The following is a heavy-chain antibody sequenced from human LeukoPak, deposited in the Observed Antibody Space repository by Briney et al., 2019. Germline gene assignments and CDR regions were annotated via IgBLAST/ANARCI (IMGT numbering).Heavy chain of an antibody. CDR1: GGSFSGYY. CDR3: ARHGGGWYYFDY. Sequence: SETLSLTCAVYGGSFSGYYWSRIRQPPGKGLEWIGEINHSGSTNYNPSLKSRVTISVDTSKNQFSLKLSSVTAADTAVYYCARHGGGWYYFDYWGQGTLVTVSS. V-gene: IGHV4-34*01. D-gene: IGHD6-19*01. CDR2: INHSGST. J-gene: IGHJ4*02.